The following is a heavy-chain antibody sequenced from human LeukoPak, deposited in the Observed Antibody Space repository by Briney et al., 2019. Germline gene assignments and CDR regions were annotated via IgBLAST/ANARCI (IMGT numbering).Heavy chain of an antibody. V-gene: IGHV3-74*01. CDR3: ARGPNSNWSGLDF. J-gene: IGHJ4*02. CDR2: ISPTGSTT. D-gene: IGHD6-6*01. Sequence: GGSLRLSCAASGFTFSSYWMSGARQLPGKGLVWVSRISPTGSTTSYADSVKGRFTVSRDNAKNTLYLQVNNLRAEDTAVYYCARGPNSNWSGLDFWGQGTLLTVSS. CDR1: GFTFSSYW.